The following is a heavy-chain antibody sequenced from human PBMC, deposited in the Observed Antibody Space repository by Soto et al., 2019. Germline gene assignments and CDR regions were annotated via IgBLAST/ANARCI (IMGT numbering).Heavy chain of an antibody. J-gene: IGHJ6*02. CDR2: ISYDGTNK. CDR3: LFYYSGLDV. Sequence: GGSLRLSCAASGFTFSSYAIHWVRQPPGKGLEWVAVISYDGTNKYYADSVKGRFTISRDNSKNTLYLQMNSLRTEDTAVYYCLFYYSGLDVWGQGTTVTVSS. V-gene: IGHV3-30-3*01. CDR1: GFTFSSYA.